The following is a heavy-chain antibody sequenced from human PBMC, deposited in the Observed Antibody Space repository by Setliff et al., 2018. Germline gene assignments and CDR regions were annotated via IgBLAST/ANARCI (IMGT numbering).Heavy chain of an antibody. D-gene: IGHD5-12*01. V-gene: IGHV1-69*11. CDR3: ARGRDGYTSNALEF. J-gene: IGHJ3*01. Sequence: SVKVSCKASGGAFSSYALTWVRQAPGQGLEWMGRIIPVIDTTDYAQTFQGRVTITADESTRTVYMELSSLRSEDTAIYYCARGRDGYTSNALEFLGQGTMVTVSS. CDR2: IIPVIDTT. CDR1: GGAFSSYA.